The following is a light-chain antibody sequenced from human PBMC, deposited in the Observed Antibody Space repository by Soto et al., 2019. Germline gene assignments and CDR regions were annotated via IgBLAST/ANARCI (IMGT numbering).Light chain of an antibody. Sequence: DIQMTQSPSSVSASVGDRVTITCRASQSISNFLNWYQQKPGRAPKLLIYDASNLEAGVPSRFRGSGSGTDFTFTISRLQPEDIATYYCQQYENLPTFGQGTRLEIK. V-gene: IGKV1-33*01. CDR1: QSISNF. CDR3: QQYENLPT. J-gene: IGKJ5*01. CDR2: DAS.